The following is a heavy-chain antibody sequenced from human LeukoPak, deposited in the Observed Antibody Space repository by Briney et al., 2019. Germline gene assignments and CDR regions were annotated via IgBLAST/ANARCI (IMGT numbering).Heavy chain of an antibody. D-gene: IGHD2-2*01. Sequence: PGGSLRLSCAASGFTFSSHAMTWVRQAPGKGLEWVSGVSGSGGTTYYADSVKGRFTISRDNSKNTLFLQMNSLRADDTAVYYCAKRGTSWSFDYWGQGTLVTVSS. CDR2: VSGSGGTT. V-gene: IGHV3-23*01. CDR1: GFTFSSHA. CDR3: AKRGTSWSFDY. J-gene: IGHJ4*02.